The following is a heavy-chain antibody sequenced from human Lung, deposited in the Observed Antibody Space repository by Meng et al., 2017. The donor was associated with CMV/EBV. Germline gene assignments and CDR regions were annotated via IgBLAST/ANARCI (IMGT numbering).Heavy chain of an antibody. V-gene: IGHV3-33*06. Sequence: GGSLRLSCAAPGFTFSSYGMHWVRQAPGKGLEWVAVIWYDGSNKYYADPVKGRFTISRDNSKNTLYLQMNSLRAEDTAVYYCAKDGGIVVVPAAIRAYGMDVWGQGTTVTVSS. J-gene: IGHJ6*02. D-gene: IGHD2-2*02. CDR2: IWYDGSNK. CDR1: GFTFSSYG. CDR3: AKDGGIVVVPAAIRAYGMDV.